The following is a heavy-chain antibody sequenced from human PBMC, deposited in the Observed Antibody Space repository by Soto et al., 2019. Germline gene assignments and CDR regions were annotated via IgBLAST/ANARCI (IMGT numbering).Heavy chain of an antibody. CDR2: INAGNGNT. D-gene: IGHD1-26*01. V-gene: IGHV1-3*01. J-gene: IGHJ2*01. CDR1: GYTFTSYA. CDR3: ARGGNSGSDFDL. Sequence: QVQLVQSGAEVKKPGASVKVSCKASGYTFTSYAMHWVRQAPGQRLEWMGWINAGNGNTKYSQEFQGRVTITRDTSASTAYMELSSLRSEDTAVYYCARGGNSGSDFDLWGRGTLVTVSS.